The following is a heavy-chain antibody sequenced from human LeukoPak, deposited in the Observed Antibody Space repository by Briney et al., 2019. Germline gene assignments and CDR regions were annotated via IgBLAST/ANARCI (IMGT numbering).Heavy chain of an antibody. D-gene: IGHD4-17*01. CDR1: GFTFSSYG. Sequence: GGSLRLSCAASGFTFSSYGMSWVRQAPGKGLEWVAAISVSGGSTNYADSVKGRFTISRDNSKNTLYLQMNSLRAEDTAVYYCANLEETVTRDFWGQGTLVTVSS. J-gene: IGHJ4*02. CDR3: ANLEETVTRDF. V-gene: IGHV3-23*01. CDR2: ISVSGGST.